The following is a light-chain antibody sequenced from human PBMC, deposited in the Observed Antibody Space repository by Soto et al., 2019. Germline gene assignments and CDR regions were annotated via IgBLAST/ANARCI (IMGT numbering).Light chain of an antibody. CDR2: EVS. CDR1: NSDVGGYNY. V-gene: IGLV2-14*01. Sequence: QSALTQPASVSGSPGQSITISCIGTNSDVGGYNYVSWYQQHPGKAPKLMIYEVSNRPSGVSNRFSGSKSGNTASLTISGLQAEDEADYYCSSYTSRSTWVFGGGTKLTVL. CDR3: SSYTSRSTWV. J-gene: IGLJ3*02.